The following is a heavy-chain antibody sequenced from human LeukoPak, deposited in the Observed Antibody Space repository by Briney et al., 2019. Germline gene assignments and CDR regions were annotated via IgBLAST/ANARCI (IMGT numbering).Heavy chain of an antibody. CDR2: IIPILGIA. CDR1: GGTFSSYA. Sequence: GASVKVSCKASGGTFSSYAISWVRQAPGQGLEWMGRIIPILGIANYAQKFQGRVTITADKSTSTAYMELSSLRSEDTAVYYCARGYSYGSTAFGYWGQGTLVTVSS. CDR3: ARGYSYGSTAFGY. V-gene: IGHV1-69*04. D-gene: IGHD5-18*01. J-gene: IGHJ4*02.